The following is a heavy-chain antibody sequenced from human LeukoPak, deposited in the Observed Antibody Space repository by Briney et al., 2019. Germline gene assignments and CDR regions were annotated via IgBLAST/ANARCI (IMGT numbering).Heavy chain of an antibody. J-gene: IGHJ5*02. Sequence: GGSLRLSCAASGFTLSSYTMNWVRQAPGKGLVWVSRINSDGSGTNYADSVKGRVTISRDNAKNTLYLQMNSLRAEDTAMYYCARDSLLSSDWSLNWFDPWGQGTPVTVSS. D-gene: IGHD6-19*01. V-gene: IGHV3-74*01. CDR2: INSDGSGT. CDR1: GFTLSSYT. CDR3: ARDSLLSSDWSLNWFDP.